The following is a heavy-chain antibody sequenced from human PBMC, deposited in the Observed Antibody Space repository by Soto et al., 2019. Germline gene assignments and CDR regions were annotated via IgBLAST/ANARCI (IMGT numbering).Heavy chain of an antibody. J-gene: IGHJ5*02. D-gene: IGHD3-9*01. CDR2: ISPSGGTT. V-gene: IGHV3-23*01. CDR3: VKDRRREFWLMGGLEP. Sequence: EVQVLESGGGLVQPGGSLRLSCAASGFAFSTYAMTWVRQAPGKGLEWVSVISPSGGTTHYADSVKGRFSISRDNSNNPLFLEMNSLRVEDTAVYFCVKDRRREFWLMGGLEPWGQGTLVAVSS. CDR1: GFAFSTYA.